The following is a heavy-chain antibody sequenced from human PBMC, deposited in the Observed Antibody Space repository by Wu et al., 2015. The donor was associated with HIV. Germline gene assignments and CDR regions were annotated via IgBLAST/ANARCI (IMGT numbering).Heavy chain of an antibody. CDR1: GGTFSSYA. J-gene: IGHJ3*02. V-gene: IGHV1-69*18. Sequence: QVQLVQSGAEVKKPGSSVKVSCKASGGTFSSYAISWVRQAPGQGLEWMGRIIPIFGTANYAQKFQGRITITADESTSTAYMELSSLRSEDTAVYYCARGGGRWLQSVHDAFDIWGQGTMVTVSS. CDR2: IIPIFGTA. CDR3: ARGGGRWLQSVHDAFDI. D-gene: IGHD5-24*01.